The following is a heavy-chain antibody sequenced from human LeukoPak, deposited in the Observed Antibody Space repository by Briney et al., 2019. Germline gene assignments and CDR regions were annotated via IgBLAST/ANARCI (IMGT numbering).Heavy chain of an antibody. V-gene: IGHV4-31*03. J-gene: IGHJ4*02. CDR2: IYYSGST. CDR1: GGSISSGGYY. CDR3: ARRRAIAVAGTRSDY. D-gene: IGHD6-19*01. Sequence: SSETLSLTCTVSGGSISSGGYYWSWIRQHPGKGLEWIGYIYYSGSTYCNPSLKSRVTISVDTSKNQFSLKLSSVTAADTAVYYCARRRAIAVAGTRSDYWGQGTLVTVSS.